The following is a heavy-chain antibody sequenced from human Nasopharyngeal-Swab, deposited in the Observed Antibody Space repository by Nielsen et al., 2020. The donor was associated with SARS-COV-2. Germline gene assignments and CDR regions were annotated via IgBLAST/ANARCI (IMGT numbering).Heavy chain of an antibody. V-gene: IGHV3-30*01. J-gene: IGHJ4*02. CDR2: ISFDGSHK. Sequence: GGPLRLSCAASGFTFSSYAMHWVRQPPGKGLEWVAVISFDGSHKYYADSVKGRSTISRDNSKNTLYLQVNSLRPADTAVYYCARSGSGSYRAYFDYWGQGALVTVSS. CDR1: GFTFSSYA. CDR3: ARSGSGSYRAYFDY. D-gene: IGHD3-10*01.